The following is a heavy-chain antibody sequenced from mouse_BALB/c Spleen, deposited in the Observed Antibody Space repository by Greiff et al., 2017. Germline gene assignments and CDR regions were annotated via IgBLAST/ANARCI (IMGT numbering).Heavy chain of an antibody. CDR3: AREYRYEVFAY. J-gene: IGHJ3*01. V-gene: IGHV2-9*02. CDR1: GFSLTSYG. D-gene: IGHD2-14*01. Sequence: QVQLKESGPGLVAPSQSLSITCTVSGFSLTSYGVHWVRQPPGKGLEWLGVIWAGGSTNYNSALMSRLSISKDNSKSQVFLKMNSLQTDDTAMYYCAREYRYEVFAYWGQGTLVTVSA. CDR2: IWAGGST.